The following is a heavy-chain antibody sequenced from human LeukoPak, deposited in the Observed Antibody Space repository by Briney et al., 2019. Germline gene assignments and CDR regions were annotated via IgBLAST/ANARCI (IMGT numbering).Heavy chain of an antibody. CDR1: GYTFTSYD. V-gene: IGHV1-8*03. J-gene: IGHJ3*02. CDR3: ARGESYYDSSGPPYGI. CDR2: LNPNSGNT. D-gene: IGHD3-22*01. Sequence: GASVKVSCKASGYTFTSYDINWVRQAPGQGLEWMGWLNPNSGNTGYAQKFQGRVTITRNTSISTAYMELSSLRSEDTAVYYCARGESYYDSSGPPYGIWGQGTMVTVSS.